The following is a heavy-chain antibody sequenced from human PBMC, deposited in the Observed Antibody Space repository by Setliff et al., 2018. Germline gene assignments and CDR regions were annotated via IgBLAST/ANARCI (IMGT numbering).Heavy chain of an antibody. V-gene: IGHV5-51*01. CDR1: GYTFTNYW. D-gene: IGHD2-15*01. CDR3: ARLTPETDFDY. Sequence: PGESLKISCKGSGYTFTNYWIGWVRQMPGKGLEWMGAIYPCDSDTRHSPSFQGQVTISADKSISTVYLQWSSLKASDTAIYYCARLTPETDFDYWGPGTLVTVSS. J-gene: IGHJ4*02. CDR2: IYPCDSDT.